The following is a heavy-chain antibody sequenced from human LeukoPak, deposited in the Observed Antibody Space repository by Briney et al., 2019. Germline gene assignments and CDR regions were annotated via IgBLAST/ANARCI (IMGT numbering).Heavy chain of an antibody. V-gene: IGHV1-69*13. CDR2: IIPIFGTA. Sequence: ASVKVSCKASGGTFSSYAISWVRQAPGQGLEWMGGIIPIFGTANYAQKFQGRVTITADESTSTAYMELSSLRSEDTAVYYCGRGGSYCSSTSCYSDWGQGTLVTVSS. J-gene: IGHJ4*02. CDR3: GRGGSYCSSTSCYSD. CDR1: GGTFSSYA. D-gene: IGHD2-2*01.